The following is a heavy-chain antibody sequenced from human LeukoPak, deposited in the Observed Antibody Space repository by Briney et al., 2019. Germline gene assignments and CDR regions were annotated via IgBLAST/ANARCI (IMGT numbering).Heavy chain of an antibody. CDR3: ARESPYGDYAIDY. Sequence: ASVKVSCKASGYTFTSYDINWVRQATGQGLEWMGWMNPKSGNTGYAQKFQGRVTITRNTSISTAYMELSSLRSEDTAVYYCARESPYGDYAIDYWGQGTLVTVSS. CDR2: MNPKSGNT. J-gene: IGHJ4*02. D-gene: IGHD4-17*01. CDR1: GYTFTSYD. V-gene: IGHV1-8*03.